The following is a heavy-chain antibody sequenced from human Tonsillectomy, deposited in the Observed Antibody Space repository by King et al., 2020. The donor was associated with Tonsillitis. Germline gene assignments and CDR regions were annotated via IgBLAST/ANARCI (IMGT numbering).Heavy chain of an antibody. CDR3: ARGGFYDILTGYSEGYYYYYMDV. CDR2: ISPYSGNT. V-gene: IGHV1-18*01. D-gene: IGHD3-9*01. CDR1: GYTFTSYG. J-gene: IGHJ6*03. Sequence: VQLVQSGAEVKKPGASVKVSCKASGYTFTSYGISWVRQAPGQGLEWMGWISPYSGNTNYAQKVQDRVTMTTDTSTSTAYMELRSLRSDATAVYYCARGGFYDILTGYSEGYYYYYMDVWGKGTTVTVSS.